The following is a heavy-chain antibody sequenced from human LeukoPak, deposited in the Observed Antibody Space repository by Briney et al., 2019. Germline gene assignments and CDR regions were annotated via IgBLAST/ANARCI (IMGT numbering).Heavy chain of an antibody. D-gene: IGHD6-19*01. J-gene: IGHJ4*02. CDR3: ARAHSSGWYSEFDY. CDR2: MNPNSGNT. CDR1: GYTFTSYD. Sequence: ASVKVSCKASGYTFTSYDINWVRQATGQGLEWMGWMNPNSGNTGYAQKFQGRVTMTRNTSISTAYMELSSLRSEDTAVYYCARAHSSGWYSEFDYWGQGTLVTVSS. V-gene: IGHV1-8*01.